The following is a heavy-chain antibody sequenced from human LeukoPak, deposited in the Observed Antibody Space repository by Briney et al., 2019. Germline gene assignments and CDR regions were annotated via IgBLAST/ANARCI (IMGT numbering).Heavy chain of an antibody. CDR2: ISYDGSNK. V-gene: IGHV3-30*04. J-gene: IGHJ6*02. CDR3: ARDPTGPYSSSWHFPYYYYGMDV. D-gene: IGHD6-13*01. CDR1: GFTFSSYA. Sequence: PGGSLRLSCAASGFTFSSYAMHWVRQAPGKGLEWVAVISYDGSNKYYADSVKGRFTISRDNSKNTLYLQMNSLRAEDTAVYYCARDPTGPYSSSWHFPYYYYGMDVWGQGTTVTVSS.